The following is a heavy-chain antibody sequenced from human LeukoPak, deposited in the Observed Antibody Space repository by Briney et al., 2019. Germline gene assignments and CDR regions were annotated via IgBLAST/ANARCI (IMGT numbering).Heavy chain of an antibody. CDR1: GGSFSGYY. Sequence: PSETLSLTCAVCGGSFSGYYWSWIRQPPGKGLEWIGEINHSGSTNYNPSLKSRVTISVDTSKNQFSLKLSSVTAADTAVYYCARHLAVAGTGLDYWGQGTLVTVSS. D-gene: IGHD6-19*01. CDR3: ARHLAVAGTGLDY. V-gene: IGHV4-34*01. CDR2: INHSGST. J-gene: IGHJ4*02.